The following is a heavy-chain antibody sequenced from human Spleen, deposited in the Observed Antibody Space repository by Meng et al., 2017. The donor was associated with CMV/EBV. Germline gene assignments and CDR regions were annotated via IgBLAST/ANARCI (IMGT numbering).Heavy chain of an antibody. J-gene: IGHJ5*02. CDR2: IYYSGST. V-gene: IGHV4-30-4*08. CDR3: ATSRFDP. D-gene: IGHD6-6*01. Sequence: DPGLVEPSQTLSRPCTVSGGSICWSYFYWPWVSQPQGKGLVWIWYIYYSGSTYYNPSLKSRVTISVDTSKNQFSLKLSSVTAADTAVYYCATSRFDPWGQGTLVTVSS. CDR1: GGSICWSYFY.